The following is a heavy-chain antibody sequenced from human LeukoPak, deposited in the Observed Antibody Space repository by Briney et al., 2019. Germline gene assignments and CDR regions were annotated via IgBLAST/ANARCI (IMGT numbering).Heavy chain of an antibody. CDR1: GFIFSTYS. CDR2: ISSSGSTI. CDR3: AELGITMIGGV. J-gene: IGHJ6*04. Sequence: GGSPRLSCAASGFIFSTYSMNWVRQAPGKGLEWVSSISSSGSTIYYADSVKGRFTISRDNAKNSLYLQMNSLRAEDTAVYYCAELGITMIGGVWGKGTTVTISS. V-gene: IGHV3-48*04. D-gene: IGHD3-10*02.